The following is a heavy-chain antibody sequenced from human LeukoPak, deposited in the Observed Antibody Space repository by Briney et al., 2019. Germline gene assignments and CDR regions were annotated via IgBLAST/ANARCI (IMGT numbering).Heavy chain of an antibody. CDR2: ISAYNGNT. CDR1: GGTFSNDA. CDR3: ARENSSSWPYYYYYMDV. D-gene: IGHD6-13*01. Sequence: ASVKVSCKASGGTFSNDAISWVRQAPGQGLEWMGWISAYNGNTNYAQKLQGRVTMTTDTSTSTAYMELRSLRSDDTAVYYCARENSSSWPYYYYYMDVWGKGTTVTVSS. V-gene: IGHV1-18*01. J-gene: IGHJ6*03.